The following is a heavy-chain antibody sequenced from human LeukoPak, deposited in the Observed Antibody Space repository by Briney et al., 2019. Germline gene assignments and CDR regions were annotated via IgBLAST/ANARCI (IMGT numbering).Heavy chain of an antibody. Sequence: PSETLSLTCAVYGGSFSGYYWSWIRQPPGKGLEWIGEINHSGSTNYNPSLKSRVTISVDTSKNQFSLKLSSVTAADTAVYYCARTPRRYYYYGMDVWGQGTTVTVSS. J-gene: IGHJ6*02. D-gene: IGHD5-24*01. CDR1: GGSFSGYY. CDR3: ARTPRRYYYYGMDV. CDR2: INHSGST. V-gene: IGHV4-34*01.